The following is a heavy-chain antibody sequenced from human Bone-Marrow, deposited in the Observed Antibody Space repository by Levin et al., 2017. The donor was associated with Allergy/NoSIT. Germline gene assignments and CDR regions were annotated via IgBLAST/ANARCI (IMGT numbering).Heavy chain of an antibody. Sequence: AGGSLRLSCAASGFTFSRYTMNWVRQAPGKGLEWISSISDSGSYIYFGDSAKGRFNISRDNAKKSLFLEMASLRAEDTAVYYCARDGDGLDVWGQGTAVTVSS. CDR1: GFTFSRYT. CDR3: ARDGDGLDV. CDR2: ISDSGSYI. D-gene: IGHD6-25*01. J-gene: IGHJ6*02. V-gene: IGHV3-21*01.